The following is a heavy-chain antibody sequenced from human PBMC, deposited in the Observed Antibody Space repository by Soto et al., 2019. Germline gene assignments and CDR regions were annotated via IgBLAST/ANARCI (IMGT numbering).Heavy chain of an antibody. D-gene: IGHD1-7*01. CDR3: ARGAELELRSPPLDLYYFDS. Sequence: QVQLVESGGGVVQPGRSLRLSCAASGFTFSSYGMHWVRQAPGKGLEWVAVIWYDGSNKYYADSVKGRFTISRDNSKNTLYLQMNSLRAEDTAVYYCARGAELELRSPPLDLYYFDSWGQGTLVTVSS. CDR2: IWYDGSNK. J-gene: IGHJ4*02. V-gene: IGHV3-33*01. CDR1: GFTFSSYG.